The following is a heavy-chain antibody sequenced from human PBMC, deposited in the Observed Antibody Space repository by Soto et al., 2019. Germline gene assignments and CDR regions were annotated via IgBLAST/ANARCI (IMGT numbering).Heavy chain of an antibody. D-gene: IGHD3-9*01. J-gene: IGHJ6*02. CDR2: IYWNDDK. CDR3: AKQLRYLDAMDV. CDR1: GFSLTTGGVA. Sequence: SGPTLVNPTQTLTLTCSFSGFSLTTGGVAVGWIRQPPGKALEWLALIYWNDDKRYSPSLKNRLTVTKDTSKNQVVLTLTNMDPVDTATYYCAKQLRYLDAMDVWGQGTTVTVSS. V-gene: IGHV2-5*01.